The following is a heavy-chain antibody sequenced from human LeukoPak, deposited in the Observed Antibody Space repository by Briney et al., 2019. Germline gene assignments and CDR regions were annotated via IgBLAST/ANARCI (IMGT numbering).Heavy chain of an antibody. D-gene: IGHD3-10*01. CDR1: GGTFSSYA. CDR3: ARAHPPMVRGVIPRYKFDY. J-gene: IGHJ4*02. CDR2: IIPIFGTA. V-gene: IGHV1-69*01. Sequence: SVKVSCKASGGTFSSYAISWVRQAPGQGLEWMGGIIPIFGTANYAQKFQGRVTITADESTCTAYMELSSLRSEDTAVYYCARAHPPMVRGVIPRYKFDYWGQGTLVTVSS.